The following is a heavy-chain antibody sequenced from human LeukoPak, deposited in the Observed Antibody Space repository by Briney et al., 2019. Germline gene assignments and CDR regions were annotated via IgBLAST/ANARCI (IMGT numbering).Heavy chain of an antibody. CDR2: INHSGST. Sequence: SETLSLTCAVYGGSFSGYYWSWIRQPPGKGLEWIGEINHSGSTNYNPSLKSRVTISVDTSKNQFSLKLSSVTAADTAVYYCARVAAGTILWFGGPGAFDIWGQGTMVTVSS. D-gene: IGHD3-10*01. V-gene: IGHV4-34*01. J-gene: IGHJ3*02. CDR1: GGSFSGYY. CDR3: ARVAAGTILWFGGPGAFDI.